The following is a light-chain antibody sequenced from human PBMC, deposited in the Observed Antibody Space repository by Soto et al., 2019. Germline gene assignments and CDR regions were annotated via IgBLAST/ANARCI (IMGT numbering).Light chain of an antibody. CDR2: AAS. J-gene: IGKJ2*01. V-gene: IGKV1-39*01. Sequence: DMQMTQSPSSLSAAIGDRVTITCRATQSVTSNLNWYQQKFGETPKLLMYAASNLQGGVPSRFSGNGSCTDSTLTISSLQPEDFATYYGQDYYSSPYNFGHGTQL. CDR3: QDYYSSPYN. CDR1: QSVTSN.